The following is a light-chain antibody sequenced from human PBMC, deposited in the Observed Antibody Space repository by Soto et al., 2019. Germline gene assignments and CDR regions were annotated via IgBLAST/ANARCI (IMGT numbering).Light chain of an antibody. CDR2: GAS. CDR3: QHYGSSPLTT. Sequence: EIVLTQSPGTLSLSPGERATLSCRASQSFNSIYLAWYQHKPGQAPRLLIYGASSRATGIPDRFSGSWSGTDFSLTISRLEPEDFAIYYCQHYGSSPLTTFGGGTKVEI. CDR1: QSFNSIY. J-gene: IGKJ4*01. V-gene: IGKV3-20*01.